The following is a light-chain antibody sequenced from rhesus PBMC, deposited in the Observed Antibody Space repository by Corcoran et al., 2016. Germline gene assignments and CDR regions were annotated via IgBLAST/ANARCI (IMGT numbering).Light chain of an antibody. J-gene: IGKJ3*01. Sequence: DIQMTQSPSSLSAPVGDRVTITCRTSENVYNFFNWYQQKPGKAPKLLIYKASTLQSGVPSRFSGGGSGTDYTFTISSLQSENVATYYCQHNYGAPFTFGPGTKLDIK. CDR3: QHNYGAPFT. CDR1: ENVYNF. V-gene: IGKV1-74*01. CDR2: KAS.